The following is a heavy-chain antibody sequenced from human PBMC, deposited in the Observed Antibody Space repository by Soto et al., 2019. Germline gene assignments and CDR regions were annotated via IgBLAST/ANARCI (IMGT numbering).Heavy chain of an antibody. D-gene: IGHD3-3*01. J-gene: IGHJ4*02. V-gene: IGHV5-51*01. Sequence: PGESLKISCKGSGYNFAGYWIAWARQMPGKGLELMGIIYPSDSDTRYRPSFQGQVTISADKSISSAYLQWSSLRASDTAMYYCARGGVSTRTFDSWGQGTLVTVSS. CDR2: IYPSDSDT. CDR1: GYNFAGYW. CDR3: ARGGVSTRTFDS.